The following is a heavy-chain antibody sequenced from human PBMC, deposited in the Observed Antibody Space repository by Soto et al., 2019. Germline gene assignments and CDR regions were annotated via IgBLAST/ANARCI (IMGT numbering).Heavy chain of an antibody. CDR3: ARDRREVLRWGYYYYYMDV. Sequence: GGSLRLSCAASGFTFSSYDMHWVRQATGKGLEWVSAIGTAGDTYYPGSVKGRFTISRENAKNSLYLQMNSLRAGDTAVYYCARDRREVLRWGYYYYYMDVWGKGTTVTVSS. J-gene: IGHJ6*03. CDR2: IGTAGDT. CDR1: GFTFSSYD. D-gene: IGHD1-26*01. V-gene: IGHV3-13*01.